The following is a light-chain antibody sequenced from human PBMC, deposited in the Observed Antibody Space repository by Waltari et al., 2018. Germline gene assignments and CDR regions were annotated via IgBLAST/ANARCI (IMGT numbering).Light chain of an antibody. CDR2: DTS. CDR3: QQGSILPLT. J-gene: IGKJ4*01. V-gene: IGKV3-11*01. Sequence: VLTQSPATLSLSAGERATLSCRASQSVFNYLAWYQQKRGQAPRLRIYDTSKRATGIPARFSGSGSGTDVTLTISNLEADDFALYYCQQGSILPLTFGGGTKVEIK. CDR1: QSVFNY.